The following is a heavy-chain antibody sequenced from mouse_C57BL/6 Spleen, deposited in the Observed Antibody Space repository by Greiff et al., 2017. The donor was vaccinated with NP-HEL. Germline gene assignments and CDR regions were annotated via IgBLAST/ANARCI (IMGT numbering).Heavy chain of an antibody. Sequence: VQGVESGAELVRPGASVTLSCKASGYTFTDYEMHWVKQTPVHGLEWIGAIDPETGGTAYNQKFKGKAILTADKSSSTAYMELRSLTSEDSAVYYCTRDTTVVVPYYAMDYWGQGTSVTVSS. D-gene: IGHD1-1*01. CDR1: GYTFTDYE. CDR2: IDPETGGT. V-gene: IGHV1-15*01. J-gene: IGHJ4*01. CDR3: TRDTTVVVPYYAMDY.